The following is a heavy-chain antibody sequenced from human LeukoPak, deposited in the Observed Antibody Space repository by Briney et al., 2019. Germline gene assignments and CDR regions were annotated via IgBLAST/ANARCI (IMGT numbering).Heavy chain of an antibody. J-gene: IGHJ3*02. CDR3: AKKTIVGATVDAFDI. Sequence: PGGSLRLSCAASGFTFSGYGMHWVRQAPGKGLEWVAFIRYDASNKYYADSVKGRFTISRDNSKNTLYLQMNSLRAEDTAVYYCAKKTIVGATVDAFDIWGQGTMVTVSS. CDR2: IRYDASNK. CDR1: GFTFSGYG. V-gene: IGHV3-30*02. D-gene: IGHD1-26*01.